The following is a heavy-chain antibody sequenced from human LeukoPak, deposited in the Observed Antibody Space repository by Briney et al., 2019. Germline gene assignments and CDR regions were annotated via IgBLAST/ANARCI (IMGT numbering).Heavy chain of an antibody. CDR3: AELGITMIGGV. D-gene: IGHD3-10*02. Sequence: GGSLRLSCAASGFTFSSYGMNWVRQAPGKGLEWVSYISSSGSTIYYADSVKGRFTISRDNAKNSLYLQMNSLRAVDTAVYCCAELGITMIGGVWGKGTTVTISS. CDR2: ISSSGSTI. J-gene: IGHJ6*04. V-gene: IGHV3-48*03. CDR1: GFTFSSYG.